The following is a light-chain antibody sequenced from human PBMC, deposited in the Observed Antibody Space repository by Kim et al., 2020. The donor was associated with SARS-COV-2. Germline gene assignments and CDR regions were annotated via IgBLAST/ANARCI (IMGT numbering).Light chain of an antibody. Sequence: GQSINIACTGTSRDGGAYNYVSWYQQHPGQAPKLMFYDIINRPSGVSNRFSGSKSGNTASLTISGLQAEDEADYYCCSYTISSTVIFGGGTKLTVL. CDR2: DII. CDR1: SRDGGAYNY. CDR3: CSYTISSTVI. J-gene: IGLJ2*01. V-gene: IGLV2-14*03.